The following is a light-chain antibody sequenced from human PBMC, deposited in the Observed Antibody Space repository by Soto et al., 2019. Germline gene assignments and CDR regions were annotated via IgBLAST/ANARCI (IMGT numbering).Light chain of an antibody. CDR1: SNDVGDYNY. V-gene: IGLV2-14*01. CDR2: DGS. J-gene: IGLJ3*02. CDR3: SSYTGSNSVV. Sequence: QSALTQPASVSGSPGQSITISCAGTSNDVGDYNYVSWYQLHPGKAPKLMIYDGSSRPSGVSDRFSGAKFGNTASLTVSGLQAEDEADYYCSSYTGSNSVVFGGGTKLTVL.